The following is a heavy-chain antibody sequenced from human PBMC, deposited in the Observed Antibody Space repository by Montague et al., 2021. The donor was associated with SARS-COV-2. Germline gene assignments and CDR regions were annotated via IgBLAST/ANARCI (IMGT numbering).Heavy chain of an antibody. CDR1: GFSVSTSGLC. Sequence: PALVKPTQTLTLTCTFSGFSVSTSGLCVSWIRQPPGKALEWLALIDWDDDTYYSTSLKTRLAISKDTSKNQVVLTMTDMDTVDTGTYYCARIPEYSSGGGPDWYFDLWGRGTLATVSS. V-gene: IGHV2-70*01. J-gene: IGHJ2*01. D-gene: IGHD6-19*01. CDR2: IDWDDDT. CDR3: ARIPEYSSGGGPDWYFDL.